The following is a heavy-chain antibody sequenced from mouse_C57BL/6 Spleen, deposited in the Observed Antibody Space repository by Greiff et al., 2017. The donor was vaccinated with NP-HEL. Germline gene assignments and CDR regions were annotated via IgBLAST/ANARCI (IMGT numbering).Heavy chain of an antibody. CDR2: IYPGDGDT. J-gene: IGHJ4*01. V-gene: IGHV1-82*01. CDR3: AGQGAIYYGNYDAMDY. CDR1: GYAFSSSW. D-gene: IGHD2-1*01. Sequence: VQLQQSGPELVKPGASVKISCKASGYAFSSSWMNWVKQRPGKGLEWIGRIYPGDGDTNYNGKFKGKATLTADKSSSTAYMQLSSLTSEDSAVYFCAGQGAIYYGNYDAMDYWGQGTSVTVSS.